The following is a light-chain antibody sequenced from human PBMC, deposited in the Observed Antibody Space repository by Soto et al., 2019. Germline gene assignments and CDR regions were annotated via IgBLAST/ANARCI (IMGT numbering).Light chain of an antibody. CDR2: DAS. Sequence: EIVLIQPPATLSLSPGERATLSCRASQSVGSYLAWYQHKPGQAPRLLISDASNRATGIPARFSGSGSETDFTLTISSLEPEDSAVYYCQQRSNWPSLTCGGGTKVDI. CDR1: QSVGSY. V-gene: IGKV3-11*01. J-gene: IGKJ4*01. CDR3: QQRSNWPSLT.